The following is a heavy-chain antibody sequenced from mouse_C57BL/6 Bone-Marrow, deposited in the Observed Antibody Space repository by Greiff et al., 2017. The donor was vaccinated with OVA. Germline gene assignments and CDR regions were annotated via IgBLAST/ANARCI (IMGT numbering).Heavy chain of an antibody. CDR3: ARGGYYGSRRYFDV. CDR1: GYTFTSYW. V-gene: IGHV1-61*01. Sequence: QVQLQQPGAELVRPGSSVKLSCKASGYTFTSYWMDWVKQRPGQGLEWIGNIYPSDSETHYNQKFKDKATLTVDKSSSTAYMQLSSLTSEDSAVYYCARGGYYGSRRYFDVWGTGTTVTVSS. CDR2: IYPSDSET. J-gene: IGHJ1*03. D-gene: IGHD1-1*01.